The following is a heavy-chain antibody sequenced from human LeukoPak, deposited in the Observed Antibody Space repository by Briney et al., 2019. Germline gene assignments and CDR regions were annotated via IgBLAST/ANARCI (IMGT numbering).Heavy chain of an antibody. Sequence: GESLKISCKGSGYSFTSYWIGWVRQMPGKGLEWMGIIHPGDSDTRYSPSFQGQVTISADKSISTAYLQWSSLKASDTAMYYCARVPRYCSGGSCRASSFDYWGQGALVTVSS. CDR2: IHPGDSDT. CDR1: GYSFTSYW. CDR3: ARVPRYCSGGSCRASSFDY. D-gene: IGHD2-15*01. V-gene: IGHV5-51*01. J-gene: IGHJ4*02.